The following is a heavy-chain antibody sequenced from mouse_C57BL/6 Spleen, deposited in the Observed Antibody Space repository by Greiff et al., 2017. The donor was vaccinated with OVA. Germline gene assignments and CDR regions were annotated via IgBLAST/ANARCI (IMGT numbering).Heavy chain of an antibody. CDR1: GYTFTDYE. V-gene: IGHV1-15*01. CDR3: TRRGGYTYAMDY. CDR2: IDPETGGT. J-gene: IGHJ4*01. Sequence: QVQLQQSGAELVRPGASVTLSCKASGYTFTDYEMHWVKQTPVHGLEWIGAIDPETGGTAYNQKFKGKAILTADKSSSTAYMELRSLTSEDSAVYYCTRRGGYTYAMDYWGQGTSVTVSS.